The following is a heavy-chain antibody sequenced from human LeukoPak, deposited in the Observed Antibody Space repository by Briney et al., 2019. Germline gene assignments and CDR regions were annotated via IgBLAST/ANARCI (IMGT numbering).Heavy chain of an antibody. D-gene: IGHD6-19*01. J-gene: IGHJ4*02. V-gene: IGHV4-34*01. Sequence: PETLSLTCALSRGSLSGYNWRSIPHPPGERLEWIGEIYHSVSTNYNPSLKSRVTISVDTSKNQLSLKLNTVTAADTVVYYCARGFRYIGFAIAVPGTPYYFDYWGEGTLVTASS. CDR2: IYHSVST. CDR3: ARGFRYIGFAIAVPGTPYYFDY. CDR1: RGSLSGYN.